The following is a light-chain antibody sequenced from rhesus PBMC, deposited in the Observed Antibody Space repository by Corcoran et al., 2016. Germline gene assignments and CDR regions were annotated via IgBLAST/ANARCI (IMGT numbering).Light chain of an antibody. V-gene: IGKV2-72*01. CDR2: GGS. CDR3: VQAIAFPLT. Sequence: DIVMTQTPLSLPITPGEPASISCRSSQSLMHSNGNTYLHWYLQKPGQSPTLLFYGGSNRASGVPDRFSGSGSGTDCTLKISKVEAEDVGVYSCVQAIAFPLTFGGGTKVELK. CDR1: QSLMHSNGNTY. J-gene: IGKJ4*01.